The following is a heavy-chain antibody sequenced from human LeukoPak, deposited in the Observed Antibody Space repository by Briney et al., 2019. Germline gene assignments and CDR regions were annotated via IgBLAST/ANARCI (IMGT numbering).Heavy chain of an antibody. V-gene: IGHV4-38-2*02. D-gene: IGHD2-2*01. CDR1: GYSISSGYY. CDR2: IYHSGST. CDR3: ARVSTGDIVLVPAQYYFDY. Sequence: SETLSLTCTVSGYSISSGYYWGWIRQPPGKGLEWIGSIYHSGSTYYNPSLKSRVTISVDTSKNQFSLKLSSVTAADTAVYYCARVSTGDIVLVPAQYYFDYWGQGTLVTVSS. J-gene: IGHJ4*02.